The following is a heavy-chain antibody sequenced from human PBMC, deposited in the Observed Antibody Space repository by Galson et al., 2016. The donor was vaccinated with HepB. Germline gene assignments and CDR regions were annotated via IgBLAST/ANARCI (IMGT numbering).Heavy chain of an antibody. J-gene: IGHJ4*02. D-gene: IGHD3-9*01. V-gene: IGHV3-33*01. CDR1: GFTFSSYG. CDR3: ATDPGLSLYFDRSGGH. CDR2: IWYDGSNK. Sequence: SLRLSCAASGFTFSSYGMHWVRQAPGKGLEWVAVIWYDGSNKYYAPVKGRFTISRDDSKTTLYLQMNSLKAEDTAVYYCATDPGLSLYFDRSGGHWGQGTLVTVSS.